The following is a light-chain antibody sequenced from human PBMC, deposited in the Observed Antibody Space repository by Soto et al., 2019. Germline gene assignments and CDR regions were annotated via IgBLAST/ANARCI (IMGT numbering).Light chain of an antibody. V-gene: IGLV2-14*01. Sequence: QSVLTQPASVSGSPGQSITISCTGTSNDVGGYKYVSWHQQHPGKAPKLMIYEVSNRPSGVSTRFSASKSGNTASLTISGLHAEEEADYYCSAYTSIKEVFGGGTKVTVL. CDR1: SNDVGGYKY. CDR2: EVS. J-gene: IGLJ2*01. CDR3: SAYTSIKEV.